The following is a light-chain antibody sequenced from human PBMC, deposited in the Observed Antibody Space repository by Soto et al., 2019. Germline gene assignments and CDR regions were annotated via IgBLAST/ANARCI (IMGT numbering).Light chain of an antibody. J-gene: IGKJ4*01. Sequence: EVLLPQSPATLSVSPGESVTLSCRASQSINTFLAWYQQKPGQAPRLLIYDASSRAAGVPARFSGRGSGTAFTLTINSLEPEDFAVYHCQQRSIWPLTFGGGTRVE. CDR1: QSINTF. V-gene: IGKV3-11*01. CDR2: DAS. CDR3: QQRSIWPLT.